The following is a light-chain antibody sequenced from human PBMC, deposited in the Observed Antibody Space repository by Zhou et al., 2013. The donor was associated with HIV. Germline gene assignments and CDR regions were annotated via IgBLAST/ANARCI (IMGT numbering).Light chain of an antibody. V-gene: IGKV3-15*01. CDR3: QQYNDWPRT. CDR2: DSS. J-gene: IGKJ1*01. CDR1: QNVFTN. Sequence: EVVMTQSPSTLSVSPGERVTLSCRASQNVFTNLAWYQQKPGQAPSLLIYDSSTRATGVPARFSGSGSGRDFTLTISSLQSEDFAFYYCQQYNDWPRTFGQGTKVDIE.